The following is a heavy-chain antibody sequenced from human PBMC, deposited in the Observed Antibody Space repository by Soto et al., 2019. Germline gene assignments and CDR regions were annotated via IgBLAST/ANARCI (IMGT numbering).Heavy chain of an antibody. CDR2: ISAYNGNT. J-gene: IGHJ4*02. CDR1: GYTFTSYG. CDR3: ARAKPKDIVVVVAASFDY. D-gene: IGHD2-15*01. Sequence: ASVKVSCKASGYTFTSYGISWVRQAPGQGLEWMGWISAYNGNTNYAQKLQGRVTMTTDTSTSTAYMELRSLRSDDTAVYYCARAKPKDIVVVVAASFDYWGQGTLVTVSS. V-gene: IGHV1-18*01.